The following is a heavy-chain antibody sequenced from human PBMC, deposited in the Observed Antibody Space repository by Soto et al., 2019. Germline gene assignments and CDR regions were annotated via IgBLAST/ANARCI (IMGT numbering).Heavy chain of an antibody. V-gene: IGHV3-23*01. CDR1: GFTPYNYA. J-gene: IGHJ5*02. CDR3: AKDEGYCTTTSCYEFGFFDP. Sequence: GGSLRLSCAASGFTPYNYAMSWVRQAPGKGLEWVSSVSGSGATTYYADSVKGRFTISRDNSKNTLYLQMYSLRAEDTAIYYCAKDEGYCTTTSCYEFGFFDPWGQGTLVTV. CDR2: VSGSGATT. D-gene: IGHD2-2*01.